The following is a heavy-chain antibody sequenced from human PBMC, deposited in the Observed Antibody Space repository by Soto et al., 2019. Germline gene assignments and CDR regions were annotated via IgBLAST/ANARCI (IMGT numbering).Heavy chain of an antibody. D-gene: IGHD3-3*01. CDR2: IYPGDSDT. CDR1: GYSFTSYW. J-gene: IGHJ3*02. V-gene: IGHV5-51*01. CDR3: ARLSTFGVVTDDAFDI. Sequence: GESLKISCKGSGYSFTSYWIGWVRQMPGKGLEWMGIIYPGDSDTRYSPSFQGQVTISADKSISTAYLQWSSLKASDTAMYYCARLSTFGVVTDDAFDIWGQGTMVTVSS.